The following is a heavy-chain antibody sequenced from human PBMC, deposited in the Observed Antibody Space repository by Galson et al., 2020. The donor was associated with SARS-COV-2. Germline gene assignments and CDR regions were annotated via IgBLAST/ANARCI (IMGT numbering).Heavy chain of an antibody. CDR1: GFTFSTYG. CDR2: IWYDGSNK. CDR3: ARGSSSHAFDI. V-gene: IGHV3-33*01. J-gene: IGHJ3*02. Sequence: TGGSLRLSCEASGFTFSTYGMDWVRQAPGKGLAWVAVIWYDGSNKYYADSVKGRFTISRDNSKNTLDLQLNSLRADDTAVYYCARGSSSHAFDIWGQGTMVTVSS. D-gene: IGHD3-10*01.